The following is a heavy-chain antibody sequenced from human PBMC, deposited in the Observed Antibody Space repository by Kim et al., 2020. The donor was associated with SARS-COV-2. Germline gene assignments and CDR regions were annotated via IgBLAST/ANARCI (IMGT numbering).Heavy chain of an antibody. Sequence: GGSLRLSCAASGFTFSSYSMNWVRQAPGKGLEWVSSIISSSSNVYYADSVRGRFTITRDNAKNSLYLQMNSLRAEDTAVYYCATNDINYYYNYGMDVCGQGTTVTVSS. J-gene: IGHJ6*02. V-gene: IGHV3-21*01. CDR3: ATNDINYYYNYGMDV. D-gene: IGHD3-9*01. CDR2: IISSSSNV. CDR1: GFTFSSYS.